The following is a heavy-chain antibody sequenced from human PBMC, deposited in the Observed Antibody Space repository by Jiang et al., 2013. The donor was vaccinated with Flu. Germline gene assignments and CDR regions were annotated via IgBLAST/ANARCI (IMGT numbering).Heavy chain of an antibody. J-gene: IGHJ3*02. D-gene: IGHD3-22*01. CDR1: GGSFSGYY. V-gene: IGHV4-34*01. CDR3: ARERASSGYYSRRKDAFDI. CDR2: INHSGST. Sequence: LLKPSETLSLTCAVYGGSFSGYYWSWIRQPPGKGLEWIGEINHSGSTNYNPSLKSRVTISVDTSKNQFSLKLSSVTAADTAVYYCARERASSGYYSRRKDAFDIWGQGTMVTVSS.